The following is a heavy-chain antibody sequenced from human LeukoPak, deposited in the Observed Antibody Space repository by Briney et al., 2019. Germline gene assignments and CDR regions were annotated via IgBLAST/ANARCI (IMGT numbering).Heavy chain of an antibody. V-gene: IGHV3-33*01. Sequence: PGRSLRLSCAASGFTFSSYGMHWVRQAPGKGLEWVAVIWYDGSNKYYADSVKGRFTNSRDNSKNTLYLQMNSLRAEDTAVYYCARDGGCSGGSCYDYWGQGTLVTVSS. CDR1: GFTFSSYG. CDR2: IWYDGSNK. CDR3: ARDGGCSGGSCYDY. D-gene: IGHD2-15*01. J-gene: IGHJ4*02.